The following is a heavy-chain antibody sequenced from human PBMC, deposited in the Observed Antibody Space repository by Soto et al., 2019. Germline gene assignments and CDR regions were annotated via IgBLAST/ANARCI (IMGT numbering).Heavy chain of an antibody. CDR3: AHELSGYYYVMDV. D-gene: IGHD3-10*02. V-gene: IGHV2-5*01. CDR2: IYWNGNE. CDR1: GVSFTASGVG. J-gene: IGHJ6*02. Sequence: QITLRESGPTLVKPTQTLTVTCSFSGVSFTASGVGVGWFRQPPGQALQWLALIYWNGNERYSPSLNKRLTVTKDTSKNLVVLTMTNVDPVDTATYFCAHELSGYYYVMDVWGPGTNVTVSS.